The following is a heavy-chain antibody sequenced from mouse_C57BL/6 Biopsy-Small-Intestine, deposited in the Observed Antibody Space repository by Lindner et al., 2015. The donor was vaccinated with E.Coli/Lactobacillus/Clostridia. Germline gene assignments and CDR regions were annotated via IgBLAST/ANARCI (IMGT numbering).Heavy chain of an antibody. J-gene: IGHJ2*01. Sequence: VQLQESGPELVKPGASVKISCKASGFSFTGYYMHWVKQSHGNILDWIGYINPNNGGTTYNQKFKGKATLTVNKSSSTAYMELRSLTSEDSAVYYCSRPNWDFDYWGQGTTLTVSS. CDR3: SRPNWDFDY. D-gene: IGHD4-1*01. CDR2: INPNNGGT. CDR1: GFSFTGYY. V-gene: IGHV1-22*01.